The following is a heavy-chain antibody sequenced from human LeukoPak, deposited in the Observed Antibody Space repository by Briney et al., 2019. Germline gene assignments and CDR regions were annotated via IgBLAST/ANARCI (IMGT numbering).Heavy chain of an antibody. CDR3: ARELGLWFGELYDDY. J-gene: IGHJ4*02. CDR2: IKQDGSEK. Sequence: GGSLRLACAASGFTFSSYSMNWVRQAPGKGLEWVANIKQDGSEKYYVDSVKGRFTISRDNAKNSLYLQMNSLRAEDTAVYYCARELGLWFGELYDDYWGQGTLVTVSS. CDR1: GFTFSSYS. D-gene: IGHD3-10*01. V-gene: IGHV3-7*01.